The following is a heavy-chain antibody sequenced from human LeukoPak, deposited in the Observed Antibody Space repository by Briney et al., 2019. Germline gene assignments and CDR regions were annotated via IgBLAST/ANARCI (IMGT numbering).Heavy chain of an antibody. V-gene: IGHV3-74*01. D-gene: IGHD3-22*01. CDR2: INSDGSVT. J-gene: IGHJ2*01. CDR3: VRNYYDSSGYSLDWYFDL. Sequence: QPGGSLRLSCAASGFDFSTQWMSWVRQAPGKGLVWVSHINSDGSVTSYADSVKGRFTISRDNAKNTQYLQMNSLRAEDTAVYYCVRNYYDSSGYSLDWYFDLWGRGTLVTVSS. CDR1: GFDFSTQW.